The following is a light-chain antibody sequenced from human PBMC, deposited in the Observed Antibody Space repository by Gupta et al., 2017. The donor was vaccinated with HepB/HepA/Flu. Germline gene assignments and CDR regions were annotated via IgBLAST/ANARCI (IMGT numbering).Light chain of an antibody. Sequence: IQMTQSPSSLSAYVGDRVTITCRASQRASRYLNWYQQKPGKAPKLLIYATSSLQSGVPSRFSGSGSGTHFTLTISSMQPEDFATYYCQQTYRVPLTFGGGTKVEIK. J-gene: IGKJ4*02. CDR2: ATS. CDR3: QQTYRVPLT. V-gene: IGKV1-39*01. CDR1: QRASRY.